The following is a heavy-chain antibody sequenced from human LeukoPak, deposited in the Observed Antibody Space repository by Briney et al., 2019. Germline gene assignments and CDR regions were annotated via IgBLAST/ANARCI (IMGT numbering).Heavy chain of an antibody. V-gene: IGHV3-7*04. D-gene: IGHD2-2*01. J-gene: IGHJ3*02. Sequence: GGSLRLSCAASGFTFSSYWMSCVRQAPGKGLEWVANIKQDGSEKYYADSMKGRFTISRDNAKTSLYLQMNSLRAEDTAVYYCARDGSQLLGKVDAFDIWGQGTMVTVSS. CDR1: GFTFSSYW. CDR2: IKQDGSEK. CDR3: ARDGSQLLGKVDAFDI.